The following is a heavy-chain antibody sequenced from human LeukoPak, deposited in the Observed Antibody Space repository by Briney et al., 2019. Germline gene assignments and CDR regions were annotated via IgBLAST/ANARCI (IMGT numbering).Heavy chain of an antibody. CDR3: ARLASLYYDILTGTDYDY. V-gene: IGHV5-51*01. D-gene: IGHD3-9*01. Sequence: GESLKISCKGSGYSFTTYWIVWVRQMPGKGLEWMGIIYPGDSDTRYSPSFQGQVTISADKSISTAYLQWSSLKASDTAMYYCARLASLYYDILTGTDYDYWGQGTLVTVSS. J-gene: IGHJ4*02. CDR2: IYPGDSDT. CDR1: GYSFTTYW.